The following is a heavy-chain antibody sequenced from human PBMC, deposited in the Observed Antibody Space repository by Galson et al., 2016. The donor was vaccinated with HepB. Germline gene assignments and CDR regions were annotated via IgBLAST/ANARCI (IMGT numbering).Heavy chain of an antibody. CDR3: ARKDYSATGHDY. CDR2: INAGTGNP. CDR1: GYTFPNHG. V-gene: IGHV1-18*01. D-gene: IGHD4-11*01. J-gene: IGHJ4*02. Sequence: VKVSCKASGYTFPNHGISWVRQTPGQGLEWLGWINAGTGNPKYSQNFQGRVTITRDTSTSTAYMELSSLRATDTAIYSCARKDYSATGHDYWGQGTLVTVSS.